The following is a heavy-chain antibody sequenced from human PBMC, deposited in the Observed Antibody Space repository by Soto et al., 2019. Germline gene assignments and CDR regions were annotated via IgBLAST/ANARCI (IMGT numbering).Heavy chain of an antibody. CDR2: FDPEDGET. Sequence: GASVKVSCKVSGYTLTELSMHWVRQAPGKGLEWMGGFDPEDGETIYAQKFQGRVTMTEDTSTDTAYMELSSLRSEDTAVYYCATVWNGIAVAGTASSYYYYYGMDVWGQGTTVTVSS. CDR3: ATVWNGIAVAGTASSYYYYYGMDV. J-gene: IGHJ6*02. CDR1: GYTLTELS. D-gene: IGHD6-19*01. V-gene: IGHV1-24*01.